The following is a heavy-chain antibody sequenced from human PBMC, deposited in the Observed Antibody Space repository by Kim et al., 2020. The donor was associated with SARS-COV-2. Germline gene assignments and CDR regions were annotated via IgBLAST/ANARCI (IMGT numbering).Heavy chain of an antibody. D-gene: IGHD3-3*01. CDR2: ISSSSSYI. CDR3: STIFGVVIENWFDP. V-gene: IGHV3-21*01. Sequence: GGSLRLSCAASGFTFSSYSMNWVRQAPGKGLEWVSSISSSSSYIYYADSVKGRFTISRDNAKNSLYLQMNSLRAEDTAVYYCSTIFGVVIENWFDPWGQGTLVTVSS. J-gene: IGHJ5*02. CDR1: GFTFSSYS.